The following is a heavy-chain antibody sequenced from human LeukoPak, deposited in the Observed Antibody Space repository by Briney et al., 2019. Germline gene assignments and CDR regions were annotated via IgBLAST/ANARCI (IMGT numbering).Heavy chain of an antibody. Sequence: PSETLSLTCTVSGGSISSYYWSWIRQPPGKGLEWIGYIYYSGSTNYNPSLKSRVTISVDTSKNQFSLKLSSVTAADTAVCYCARGGDGYNYFDYWGQGTLVTVSS. CDR1: GGSISSYY. D-gene: IGHD5-24*01. CDR3: ARGGDGYNYFDY. CDR2: IYYSGST. V-gene: IGHV4-59*08. J-gene: IGHJ4*02.